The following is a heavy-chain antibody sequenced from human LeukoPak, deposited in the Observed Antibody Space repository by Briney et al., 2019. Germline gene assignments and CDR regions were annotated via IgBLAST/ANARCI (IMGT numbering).Heavy chain of an antibody. V-gene: IGHV4-39*01. D-gene: IGHD3-22*01. J-gene: IGHJ4*02. CDR2: IYYSGST. CDR3: ARIYDSSGYYPDY. CDR1: GGSISSSSYY. Sequence: SETLSLTCTVSGGSISSSSYYWGWIRQPPGKGLEWIGSIYYSGSTYYNPSLKSRVTISVDTSKNQFSLKLSSVTAADTAVYYCARIYDSSGYYPDYWGQGTLVTVSS.